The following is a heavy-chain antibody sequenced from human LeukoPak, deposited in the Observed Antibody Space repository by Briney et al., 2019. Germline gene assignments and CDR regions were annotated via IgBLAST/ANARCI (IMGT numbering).Heavy chain of an antibody. CDR2: IYYSGST. CDR3: ARETWARFDP. Sequence: PSETLSLTCTVSGGSISSYYWSWIRQPPGKGLEWIGYIYYSGSTNYNPSLKSRVTISVDTSKNQFSLKLSSVTAADTAVYYCARETWARFDPWGQGTLVTVSS. J-gene: IGHJ5*02. CDR1: GGSISSYY. V-gene: IGHV4-59*01. D-gene: IGHD1-26*01.